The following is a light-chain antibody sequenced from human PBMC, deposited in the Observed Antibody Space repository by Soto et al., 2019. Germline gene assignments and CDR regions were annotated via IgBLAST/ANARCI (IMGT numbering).Light chain of an antibody. CDR2: AVS. J-gene: IGLJ1*01. Sequence: QSVLTQPSSVSGSPGQSITISCTGTSSDVGSYNYVSWYQQHPGKAPKLMIYAVSNRPSGVSNRFSGSKSGNTASLTISGLQAEDEADYYCNSYTGSSTPYVFGTGTKVTVL. CDR1: SSDVGSYNY. V-gene: IGLV2-14*03. CDR3: NSYTGSSTPYV.